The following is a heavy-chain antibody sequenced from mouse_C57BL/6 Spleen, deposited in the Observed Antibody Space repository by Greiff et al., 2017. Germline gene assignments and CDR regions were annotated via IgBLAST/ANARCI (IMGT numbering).Heavy chain of an antibody. Sequence: QVQLQQPGAELVKPGASVKLSCKASGYTFTSYWMHWVQQRPGRGLEWIGRIDPNSGGTKYNEKFKSKATLTVDKPSSTAYMQISSLTSEDSAVYYCARGGYYDPLGYWGQGTSVTVSS. CDR1: GYTFTSYW. V-gene: IGHV1-72*01. D-gene: IGHD2-4*01. CDR2: IDPNSGGT. CDR3: ARGGYYDPLGY. J-gene: IGHJ4*01.